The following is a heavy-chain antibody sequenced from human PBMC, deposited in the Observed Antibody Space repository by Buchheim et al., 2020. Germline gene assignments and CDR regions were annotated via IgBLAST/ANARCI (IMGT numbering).Heavy chain of an antibody. CDR3: ARALARPPRYYFDY. CDR2: IYYSGST. Sequence: QVQLQESGPGLVKPSETLSLTCTVSGGSISSYYWSWIRQPPGKGLEWIGYIYYSGSTNYNPSLKSRVTISVDTSKNQFSLKLSSVTAADTAVYYCARALARPPRYYFDYWGQGTL. D-gene: IGHD1-26*01. CDR1: GGSISSYY. J-gene: IGHJ4*02. V-gene: IGHV4-59*01.